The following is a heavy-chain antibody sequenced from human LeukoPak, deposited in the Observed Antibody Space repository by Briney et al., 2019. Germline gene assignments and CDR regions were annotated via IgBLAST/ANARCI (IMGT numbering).Heavy chain of an antibody. J-gene: IGHJ4*02. Sequence: SVKVSCKASGGTFSSYAISWVRQAPGQGLEWMGGIIPIFGTANYAQKFQGRVRITTDESTSTAYMELSSLRSEDTAVYYCASGSYHQYYFDYWGQGTLVTVSS. CDR1: GGTFSSYA. V-gene: IGHV1-69*05. CDR3: ASGSYHQYYFDY. D-gene: IGHD1-26*01. CDR2: IIPIFGTA.